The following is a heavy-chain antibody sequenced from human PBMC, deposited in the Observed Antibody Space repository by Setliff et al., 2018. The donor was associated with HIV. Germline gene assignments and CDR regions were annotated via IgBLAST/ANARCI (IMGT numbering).Heavy chain of an antibody. CDR1: GFTFSTTW. D-gene: IGHD6-13*01. J-gene: IGHJ5*02. V-gene: IGHV3-74*01. Sequence: GGSLRLSCAASGFTFSTTWMYWVRQAPGKGLVWVSRINTDGSSTTYADSVKGRFTISRDNAKNTLYLQMNSLRAEDTAVYYCARDIQAAGTGWFDPWGQGTLVTVSS. CDR2: INTDGSST. CDR3: ARDIQAAGTGWFDP.